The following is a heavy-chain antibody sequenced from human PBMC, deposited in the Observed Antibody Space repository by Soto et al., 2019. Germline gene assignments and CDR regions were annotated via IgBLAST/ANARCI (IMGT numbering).Heavy chain of an antibody. CDR1: GGSISSSSYY. V-gene: IGHV4-39*02. CDR2: IYYSGST. D-gene: IGHD6-6*01. Sequence: PSEILSLTCTVSGGSISSSSYYWGWIRQPPGKGLEWIGSIYYSGSTYYNLSLKSRVTISVDTSKNQFSLKLSSVTAADTAVYFCARDRHNNFFDPWGQGTLVTVSS. J-gene: IGHJ5*02. CDR3: ARDRHNNFFDP.